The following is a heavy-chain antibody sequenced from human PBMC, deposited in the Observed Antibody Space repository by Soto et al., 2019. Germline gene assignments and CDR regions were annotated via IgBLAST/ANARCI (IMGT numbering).Heavy chain of an antibody. Sequence: ESGGGLVKPGASLRLSCAASGFTFTNAWMNWVRQAPGKGLESIGRIKSKTDGGTTDYTAPVKGRFIISRDDSKNTLFLQMSSLQIEDTAVYYCVTDRLVWGQGTLVTVFS. CDR2: IKSKTDGGTT. J-gene: IGHJ4*02. CDR3: VTDRLV. D-gene: IGHD2-2*01. CDR1: GFTFTNAW. V-gene: IGHV3-15*01.